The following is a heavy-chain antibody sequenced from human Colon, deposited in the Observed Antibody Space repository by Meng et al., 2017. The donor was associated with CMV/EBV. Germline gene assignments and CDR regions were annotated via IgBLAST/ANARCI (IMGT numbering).Heavy chain of an antibody. V-gene: IGHV1-2*02. CDR2: IYPQDGGT. CDR3: VRESWYFDF. CDR1: GYTFTANH. J-gene: IGHJ4*02. Sequence: QVRVVQSRTKVKVPGASVKVSFQSFGYTFTANHLDWVRQAPGKGLEWMGWIYPQDGGTYFAQKFQDRVTLTRDTSITTAYMELSGLTSDDTAIYYCVRESWYFDFWGEGTLVTVSS. D-gene: IGHD6-13*01.